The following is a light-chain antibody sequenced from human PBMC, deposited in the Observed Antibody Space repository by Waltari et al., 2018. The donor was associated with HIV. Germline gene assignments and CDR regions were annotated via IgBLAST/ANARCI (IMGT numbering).Light chain of an antibody. Sequence: QSVLTQPPSASGTPGQRVTISCSGSSSNIGSSYVYWYQQLPGTAPKLLIYRNNRRPSGVPDRCAGSKSDASAALAISGLRSEDGADYYCAAWDGSHVVFGGGTKLTVL. V-gene: IGLV1-47*01. J-gene: IGLJ2*01. CDR3: AAWDGSHVV. CDR2: RNN. CDR1: SSNIGSSY.